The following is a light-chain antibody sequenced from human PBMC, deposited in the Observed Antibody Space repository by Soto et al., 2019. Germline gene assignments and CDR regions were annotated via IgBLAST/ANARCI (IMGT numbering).Light chain of an antibody. CDR2: KAS. CDR1: QSISSW. CDR3: QQTNIFPYT. V-gene: IGKV1-5*03. Sequence: DIQMTQSPSTLSASVGDRVTITCRASQSISSWLAWYQQKPGKAPKLLIYKASSLESGVPSRFSGSGSGTEFTLTISSLQPDDFATYYCQQTNIFPYTFGQGTKVDIK. J-gene: IGKJ2*01.